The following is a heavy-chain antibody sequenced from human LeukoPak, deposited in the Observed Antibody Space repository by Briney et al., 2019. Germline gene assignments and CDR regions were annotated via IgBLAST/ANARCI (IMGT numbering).Heavy chain of an antibody. CDR3: ARTRGGSSWYRGDYYYYMDV. J-gene: IGHJ6*03. CDR1: GYTFTSYG. Sequence: GASVQVSCKASGYTFTSYGISWVRQAPGQGLEGMGWISPYNGNTNYEQKFQDRGTMITETTTSTGYMEHRNLKTDDTAVCYCARTRGGSSWYRGDYYYYMDVWGKGTTVTISS. V-gene: IGHV1-18*04. CDR2: ISPYNGNT. D-gene: IGHD6-13*01.